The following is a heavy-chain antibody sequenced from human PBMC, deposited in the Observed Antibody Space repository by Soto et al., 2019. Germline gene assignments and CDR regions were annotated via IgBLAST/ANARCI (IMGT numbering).Heavy chain of an antibody. D-gene: IGHD1-1*01. V-gene: IGHV4-31*03. CDR2: TYYSGST. Sequence: QVQLQESGPGLVKPSQTLSLACTVSGGSITSGYYYWSWIRQHPGKGLEWIGYTYYSGSTYYNPSLKSRVTISVDTSKNQFYLKLSSVTAADTAVYYCARDVYLGGGTWGYFDYWGQGTLVTVSS. CDR3: ARDVYLGGGTWGYFDY. CDR1: GGSITSGYYY. J-gene: IGHJ4*02.